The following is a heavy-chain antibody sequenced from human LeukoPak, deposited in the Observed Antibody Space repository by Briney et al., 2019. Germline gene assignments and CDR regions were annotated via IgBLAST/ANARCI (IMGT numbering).Heavy chain of an antibody. CDR1: GGSISSYY. CDR3: ARSAGSYYYYYYGMDV. J-gene: IGHJ6*02. Sequence: SETLSLTCTVSGGSISSYYWSWIRQPPGKGLEWIGYIYYSGSTNYNPSLKSRVTISVDTSKNQFSLKLSSVTAADTAVYYCARSAGSYYYYYYGMDVWGQGTTVTVSS. CDR2: IYYSGST. D-gene: IGHD6-19*01. V-gene: IGHV4-59*01.